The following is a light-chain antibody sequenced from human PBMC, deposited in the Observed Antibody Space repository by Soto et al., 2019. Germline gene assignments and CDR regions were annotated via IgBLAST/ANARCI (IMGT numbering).Light chain of an antibody. J-gene: IGKJ5*01. CDR2: DVS. CDR3: QHYTNWPLS. V-gene: IGKV3-15*01. Sequence: DILIAQYPGNLAGSTGERATLSCRAAQGVTTNFAWYQQKSGQSPRLLIYDVSNRATGVPARFSGSGSETDFTLTISGLRSADSAVYFCQHYTNWPLSFGRGTRLEIK. CDR1: QGVTTN.